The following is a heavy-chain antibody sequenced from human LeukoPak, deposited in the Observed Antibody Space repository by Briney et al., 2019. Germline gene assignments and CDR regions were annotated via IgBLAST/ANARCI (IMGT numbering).Heavy chain of an antibody. V-gene: IGHV3-49*04. CDR1: GFIFRHRA. Sequence: GGSLRLSCTASGFIFRHRAMSWVRQAPGKGLEGVGFIRTKALGGTTEYAASVKDRFTITRDDSNSIAYLHMNSLKAEDTAVYYCTRNSGTYRGYGMDVWGRGTTVTVSS. CDR3: TRNSGTYRGYGMDV. CDR2: IRTKALGGTT. J-gene: IGHJ6*02. D-gene: IGHD1-26*01.